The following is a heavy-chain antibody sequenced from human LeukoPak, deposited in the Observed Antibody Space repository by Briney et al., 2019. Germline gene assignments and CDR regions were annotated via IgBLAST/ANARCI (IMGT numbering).Heavy chain of an antibody. J-gene: IGHJ4*02. CDR3: AKDSGDWTRGTLLPSDYYFDY. Sequence: GGSLRLSCAASGFTYSNYAMTWVRQAPRKGLEWVSVISGSGGDTYYADSVKGRSTMSRDNSKNALYLQMDSLRPEDTALYYCAKDSGDWTRGTLLPSDYYFDYWGQGAQVTVSS. CDR2: ISGSGGDT. D-gene: IGHD2-21*01. CDR1: GFTYSNYA. V-gene: IGHV3-23*01.